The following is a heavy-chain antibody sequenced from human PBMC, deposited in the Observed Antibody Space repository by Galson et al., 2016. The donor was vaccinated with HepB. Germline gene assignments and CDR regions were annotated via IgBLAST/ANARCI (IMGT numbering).Heavy chain of an antibody. CDR1: GAPISEYY. CDR2: IYYNVRA. CDR3: ARPHAGRFDH. J-gene: IGHJ5*02. Sequence: ETLSLTCAVSGAPISEYYWSWIRQTPGKGLEWIGYIYYNVRATYNPSLRSRVTLSVDTAKNQLSLNLKSVSAADTAVYYCARPHAGRFDHWGLGTLFTVSS. V-gene: IGHV4-59*01.